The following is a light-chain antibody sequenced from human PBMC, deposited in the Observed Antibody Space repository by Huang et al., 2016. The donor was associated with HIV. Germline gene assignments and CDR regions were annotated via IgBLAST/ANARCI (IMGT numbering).Light chain of an antibody. Sequence: EIVMTQSPATLSVSPGERATLSCRASQSVSSNLAWYQQKPGQAPRLLIYDASTRAAGIPARCSGGGSGREYTLTISSLQSEDYAVYYCRQYNDWPPLTFGGGTKVEIK. J-gene: IGKJ4*01. V-gene: IGKV3-15*01. CDR3: RQYNDWPPLT. CDR2: DAS. CDR1: QSVSSN.